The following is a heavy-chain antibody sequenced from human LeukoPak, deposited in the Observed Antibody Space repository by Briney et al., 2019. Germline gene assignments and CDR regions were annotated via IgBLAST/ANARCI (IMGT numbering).Heavy chain of an antibody. V-gene: IGHV3-21*01. CDR1: GFTSSSYS. J-gene: IGHJ4*02. D-gene: IGHD4-23*01. CDR2: ITSTSSYV. CDR3: ARDYGGSSPFDY. Sequence: GGSPRLSCTGSGFTSSSYSMNWVRQAPGKGLEWVSSITSTSSYVFYADSVKGRFTISRDNAKNSLYLQINSLRAEDTAVYYCARDYGGSSPFDYWGQGTLVTVSS.